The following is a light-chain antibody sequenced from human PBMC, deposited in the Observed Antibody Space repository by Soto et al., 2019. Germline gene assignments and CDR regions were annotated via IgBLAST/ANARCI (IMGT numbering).Light chain of an antibody. CDR2: RDN. V-gene: IGLV1-47*01. CDR3: AAWDDSLSGPV. Sequence: QSVLTQPPSASGTPGQRVTISCSGSSSNIGSNYVYWYQQLPGTAPKLLIYRDNQRPPGVPDRFSGSKSGTSGSLAIGGLRSEDEADYYCAAWDDSLSGPVFGGGTKVTVL. J-gene: IGLJ2*01. CDR1: SSNIGSNY.